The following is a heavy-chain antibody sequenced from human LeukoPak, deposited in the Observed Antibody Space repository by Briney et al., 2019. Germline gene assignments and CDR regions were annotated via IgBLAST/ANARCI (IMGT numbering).Heavy chain of an antibody. CDR3: ARDSEDIVVVVAAM. CDR2: INPNSGGT. D-gene: IGHD2-15*01. CDR1: GYTFTSYY. Sequence: ASVKVSCKASGYTFTSYYMHWVRQAAGKGGEWMGRINPNSGGTNYAQKFEGRVTMTRETYISTAYMEMRRLRSDDTAVYYCARDSEDIVVVVAAMWGQGTLVTVSS. J-gene: IGHJ4*02. V-gene: IGHV1-2*06.